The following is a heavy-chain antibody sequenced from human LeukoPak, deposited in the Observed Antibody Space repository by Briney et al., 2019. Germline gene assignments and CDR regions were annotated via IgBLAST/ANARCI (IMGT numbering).Heavy chain of an antibody. CDR3: ARDLGYCTNGVCFYYSDY. CDR1: GGSISSCY. J-gene: IGHJ4*02. Sequence: SETLSLTCTVSGGSISSCYWSWIRQPAGKGLEWIGRIYTSGSTNYNPSLKSRVTMSVDTSKNQFSLKLSSVTAADTAVYYCARDLGYCTNGVCFYYSDYWGQGTLVTVSS. D-gene: IGHD2-8*01. CDR2: IYTSGST. V-gene: IGHV4-4*07.